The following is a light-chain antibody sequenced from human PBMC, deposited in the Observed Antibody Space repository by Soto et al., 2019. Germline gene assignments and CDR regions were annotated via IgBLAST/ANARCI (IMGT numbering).Light chain of an antibody. CDR1: SSDVGAYDY. Sequence: QSVLTQPASVSGSPGQSIAISCTGTSSDVGAYDYVSWYQQHPGKAPKLIIYDVSNRPSGVSNRFSGSKSGNTASLTISGLQAEDEADYYCSSYTISSTPLYVFGTGTKVTVL. CDR3: SSYTISSTPLYV. CDR2: DVS. J-gene: IGLJ1*01. V-gene: IGLV2-14*01.